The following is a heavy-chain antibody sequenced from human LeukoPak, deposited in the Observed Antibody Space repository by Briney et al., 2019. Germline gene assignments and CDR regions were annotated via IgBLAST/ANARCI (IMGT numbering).Heavy chain of an antibody. J-gene: IGHJ4*02. V-gene: IGHV4-34*01. CDR2: INHSGST. Sequence: SETLSLTCAVYGGSFSGYYWSWIRQPPGKGLEWIGEINHSGSTNYNPSLKSRVTISVDTSKNQFSLKLSSVTAADTAVYYCARGIHSSSGFDYWGQGTLVTVSS. D-gene: IGHD6-6*01. CDR3: ARGIHSSSGFDY. CDR1: GGSFSGYY.